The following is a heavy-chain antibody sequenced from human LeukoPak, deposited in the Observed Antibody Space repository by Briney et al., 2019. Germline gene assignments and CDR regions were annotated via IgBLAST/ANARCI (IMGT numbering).Heavy chain of an antibody. D-gene: IGHD2-2*01. V-gene: IGHV4-34*01. J-gene: IGHJ6*02. CDR2: INHSGST. CDR3: ARGIVVVPAATGGYYYYGMDV. Sequence: SETLSLTCAVYGGSFSGYYWSWIRQPPGKGLEWIGEINHSGSTNYNPSLKSRVTISVDRSKNQFSLKLSSVTAADTAVYYCARGIVVVPAATGGYYYYGMDVWGQGTTVTVSS. CDR1: GGSFSGYY.